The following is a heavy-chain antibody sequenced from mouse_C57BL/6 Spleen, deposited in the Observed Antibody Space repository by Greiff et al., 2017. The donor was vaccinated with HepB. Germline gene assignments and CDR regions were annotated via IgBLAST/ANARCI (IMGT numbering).Heavy chain of an antibody. CDR1: GFTFTDDY. CDR2: IRNKANGYTT. V-gene: IGHV7-3*01. D-gene: IGHD2-4*01. CDR3: ARSFYYDYEGWYFDV. J-gene: IGHJ1*03. Sequence: EVQVVESGGGLVQPGGSLSLSCAASGFTFTDDYMSWVRQPPGKALEWLGFIRNKANGYTTEYSASVKGRFTISRDNSQSILYLQMNALRAEDSATYYCARSFYYDYEGWYFDVWGTGTTVTVSS.